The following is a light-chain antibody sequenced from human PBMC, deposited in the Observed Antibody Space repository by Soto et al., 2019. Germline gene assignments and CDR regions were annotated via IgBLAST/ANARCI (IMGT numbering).Light chain of an antibody. V-gene: IGKV3-20*01. CDR2: AAS. CDR3: PQYGSSPGT. Sequence: EIVLTQSPGTLSLSPGERATLSCRASQSVSSSYLAWYQQKTGQAPRLLIYAASSRATGIPDRYSGSGSGTDFTVTIITLEPEDFAVDYSPQYGSSPGTFDPRTQVPIK. CDR1: QSVSSSY. J-gene: IGKJ3*01.